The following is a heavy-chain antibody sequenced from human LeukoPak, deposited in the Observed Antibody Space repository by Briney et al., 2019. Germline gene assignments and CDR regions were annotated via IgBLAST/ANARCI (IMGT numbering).Heavy chain of an antibody. CDR3: ARTRYNSGGGDY. D-gene: IGHD6-19*01. J-gene: IGHJ4*02. V-gene: IGHV3-33*01. CDR2: IWYDGTNK. Sequence: GGPLRLSCAASGFTFSDYGMHWVRQAPGKGLEWVAVIWYDGTNKYYADSVEGRFTISRDNSKNTLYLQMNSLRAEDTAVYYCARTRYNSGGGDYWGQGTLVTVSS. CDR1: GFTFSDYG.